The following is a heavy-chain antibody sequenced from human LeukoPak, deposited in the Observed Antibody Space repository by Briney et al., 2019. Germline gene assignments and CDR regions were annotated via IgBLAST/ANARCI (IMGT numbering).Heavy chain of an antibody. J-gene: IGHJ4*02. CDR2: ISGSGGST. CDR3: AKVETSGGANCYALDY. Sequence: GGSLRLSCAASGFTFSSYAMSWVRQAPGKGLEWVSAISGSGGSTYYADSVKGRFTISRDESQNTLYLQMNSLSAEDTAVYYCAKVETSGGANCYALDYWGQGTLVTVSS. D-gene: IGHD2-2*01. V-gene: IGHV3-23*01. CDR1: GFTFSSYA.